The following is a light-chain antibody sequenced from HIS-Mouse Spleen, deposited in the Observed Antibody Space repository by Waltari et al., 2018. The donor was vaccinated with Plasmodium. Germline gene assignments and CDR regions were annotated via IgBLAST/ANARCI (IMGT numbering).Light chain of an antibody. CDR2: GAS. Sequence: VFTQSPRTLSLSPGERANLSCRASQSVSSSYLAWYQKKPGQAPRLLIYGASSRDTGIPDRFSGSGSGTDFTLTISRLEPEDFAVYYCQQYGSSPWTFGQGTKVEIK. CDR1: QSVSSSY. V-gene: IGKV3-20*01. J-gene: IGKJ1*01. CDR3: QQYGSSPWT.